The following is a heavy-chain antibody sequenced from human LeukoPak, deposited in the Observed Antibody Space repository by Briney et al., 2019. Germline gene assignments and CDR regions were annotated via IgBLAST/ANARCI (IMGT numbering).Heavy chain of an antibody. CDR2: TYYSGST. D-gene: IGHD5-24*01. V-gene: IGHV4-39*01. CDR3: ARASVEMATTYYFDY. J-gene: IGHJ4*02. Sequence: SETLSLTCTVSGGSISSSSYYWGWIRQPPGKGLEWIGSTYYSGSTYYNPSLKSRVTISVDTSKNQFSLKLSSVTAADTAVYYCARASVEMATTYYFDYWGQGTLVTVSS. CDR1: GGSISSSSYY.